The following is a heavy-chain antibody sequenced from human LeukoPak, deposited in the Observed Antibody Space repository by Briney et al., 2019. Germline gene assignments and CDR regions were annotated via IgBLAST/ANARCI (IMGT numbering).Heavy chain of an antibody. J-gene: IGHJ6*02. CDR1: GASVSDGNYY. D-gene: IGHD5-12*01. Sequence: SETLSLTCSVSGASVSDGNYYWSWIRQPPGKGLEWIGYMFYSESTKYNPSPKSRVTISVDKSKNQFSLKLSSVTAADTAVYYCASLPTNYYYYGMDVWGQGTTVTVSS. CDR2: MFYSEST. V-gene: IGHV4-61*01. CDR3: ASLPTNYYYYGMDV.